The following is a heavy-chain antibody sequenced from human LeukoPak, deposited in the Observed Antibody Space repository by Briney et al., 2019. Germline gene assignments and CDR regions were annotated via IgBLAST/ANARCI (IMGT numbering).Heavy chain of an antibody. CDR2: IVVGSGNT. J-gene: IGHJ4*02. CDR1: GFTLTSSP. D-gene: IGHD6-19*01. Sequence: SVKVSCKASGFTLTSSPMQWVRQARGQHLEWIGWIVVGSGNTNYAQKFQERVTITRDMSTTTALMELSSLRSEDTAVYYCAAGSGWYSPDYWGQGTLVTVSS. V-gene: IGHV1-58*02. CDR3: AAGSGWYSPDY.